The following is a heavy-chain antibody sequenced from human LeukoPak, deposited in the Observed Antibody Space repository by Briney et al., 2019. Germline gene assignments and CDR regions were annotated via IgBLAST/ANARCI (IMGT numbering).Heavy chain of an antibody. V-gene: IGHV1-18*01. CDR2: INPYNGNT. D-gene: IGHD2-21*02. J-gene: IGHJ4*02. CDR1: GYTFTSYG. CDR3: AAVGAYCGGDCSFDY. Sequence: ASVKVSCTASGYTFTSYGISWVRQAPGQGLEWMGWINPYNGNTNYAQKLQGRVTMTTDTSTSTAYMELRSLRSEDTAVYYCAAVGAYCGGDCSFDYWGQGTLVTVSS.